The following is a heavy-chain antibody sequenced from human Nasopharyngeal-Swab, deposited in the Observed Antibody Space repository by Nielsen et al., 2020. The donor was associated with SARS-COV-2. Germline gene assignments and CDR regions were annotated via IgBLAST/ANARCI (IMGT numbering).Heavy chain of an antibody. Sequence: GGSLRLFCAASGFTFSSYAMHWVRQAPGKGLEWVAVISYDGSNKYYADSVKGRFTISRDNSKNTLYLQMNSLRAEDTAVYYCARGLKYSSGWYSYYYYGMDVWGQGTTVTVSS. D-gene: IGHD6-19*01. V-gene: IGHV3-30-3*01. CDR1: GFTFSSYA. CDR3: ARGLKYSSGWYSYYYYGMDV. CDR2: ISYDGSNK. J-gene: IGHJ6*02.